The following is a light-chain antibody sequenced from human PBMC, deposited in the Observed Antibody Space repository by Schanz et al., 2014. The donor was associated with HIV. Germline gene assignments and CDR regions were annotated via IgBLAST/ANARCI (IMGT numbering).Light chain of an antibody. CDR1: SSDVGGYNY. CDR3: QSFDSSLSAVV. CDR2: DVS. V-gene: IGLV2-14*03. Sequence: QSVLTQPASVSGSPGQSITISCTGTSSDVGGYNYVSWYQQHPGKAPKVMIYDVSNRPSGVPDRFSGSKSGSSASLAISGLQADDEADYFCQSFDSSLSAVVFGGGTKLTVL. J-gene: IGLJ2*01.